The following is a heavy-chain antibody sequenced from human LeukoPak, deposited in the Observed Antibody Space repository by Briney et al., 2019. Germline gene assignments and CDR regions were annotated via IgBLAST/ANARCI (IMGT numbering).Heavy chain of an antibody. CDR1: GYSFTSYW. J-gene: IGHJ4*02. V-gene: IGHV5-51*01. Sequence: GRSLKISCKGSGYSFTSYWIGWVRQMPGKGLEWMGVIYPGDSDTRYSPSFQGQVTISADKSISTAYLQWSSLNASDTAMYYCATPPRASELGFHYWGQGTLVTVSS. CDR3: ATPPRASELGFHY. D-gene: IGHD1-26*01. CDR2: IYPGDSDT.